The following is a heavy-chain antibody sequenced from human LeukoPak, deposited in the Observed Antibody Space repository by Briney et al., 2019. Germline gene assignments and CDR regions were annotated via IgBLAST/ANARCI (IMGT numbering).Heavy chain of an antibody. CDR3: ARDLGYSSGPNY. CDR1: GFSFSSFS. D-gene: IGHD6-19*01. Sequence: GGSLRLSCAASGFSFSSFSMNWVRQAPGKGLEWVSYISGGSSFTYYVDSVKGRFTISRDNAKNSLYLQMNSLRAEDTAVYYCARDLGYSSGPNYWGQGTLVTVSS. J-gene: IGHJ4*02. CDR2: ISGGSSFT. V-gene: IGHV3-21*01.